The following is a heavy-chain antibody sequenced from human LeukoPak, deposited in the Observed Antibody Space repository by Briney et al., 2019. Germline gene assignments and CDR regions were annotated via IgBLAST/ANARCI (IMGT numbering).Heavy chain of an antibody. CDR1: GASISSYY. D-gene: IGHD3-22*01. CDR2: IYYSGSI. V-gene: IGHV4-59*01. Sequence: SETLSLTCTVSGASISSYYWSWIRQPPGKGLEWIGDIYYSGSIKYNPSLKSRVTMSVDKSKNQFSLKLSSVTAADTAIYYCARENPSGYYNRPIDYWGQGTLVTVSS. CDR3: ARENPSGYYNRPIDY. J-gene: IGHJ4*02.